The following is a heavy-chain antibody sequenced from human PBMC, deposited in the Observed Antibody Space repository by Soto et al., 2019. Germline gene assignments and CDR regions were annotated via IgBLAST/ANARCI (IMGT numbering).Heavy chain of an antibody. Sequence: QVQLVQSGPEGKKPGASVNVSCKTSGYAFSSYGITWVRQAPGQGLEWMGWISAYNGNRDYAQKLKHRVTMTTDTSTSVAYMELRGLRSDDTAVYYCARVHGGVSPGPCDIWGQGTAVTVSS. CDR3: ARVHGGVSPGPCDI. CDR2: ISAYNGNR. V-gene: IGHV1-18*04. J-gene: IGHJ3*02. CDR1: GYAFSSYG. D-gene: IGHD3-16*01.